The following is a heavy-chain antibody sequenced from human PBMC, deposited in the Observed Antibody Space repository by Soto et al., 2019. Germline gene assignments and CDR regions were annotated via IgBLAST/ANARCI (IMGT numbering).Heavy chain of an antibody. CDR2: ISAYNGNT. CDR1: GYTFTSYG. Sequence: QVPLVQSGAEVKKPGASVKVSCKASGYTFTSYGISWVRQAPGQGLEWMGWISAYNGNTNYAQKLQGRVTMTTDTSTSTAYMELRSLRSDDTAVYYCAREKEEYYDILTGYLNAFDIWGQGTMVTVSS. V-gene: IGHV1-18*01. J-gene: IGHJ3*02. CDR3: AREKEEYYDILTGYLNAFDI. D-gene: IGHD3-9*01.